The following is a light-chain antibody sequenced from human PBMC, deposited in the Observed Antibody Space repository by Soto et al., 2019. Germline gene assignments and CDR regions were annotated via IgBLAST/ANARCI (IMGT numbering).Light chain of an antibody. CDR1: QSVSSSY. CDR3: QQYGTSPRYI. CDR2: GAS. Sequence: IVLTQSPGTLSLSPGERATLSCRASQSVSSSYLAWYQQKPGQAPRLLIYGASSRATGIPDRFSGSGSGTDFTLTVSRLEPEDFGVYYCQQYGTSPRYIFGQGTKLEIK. V-gene: IGKV3-20*01. J-gene: IGKJ2*01.